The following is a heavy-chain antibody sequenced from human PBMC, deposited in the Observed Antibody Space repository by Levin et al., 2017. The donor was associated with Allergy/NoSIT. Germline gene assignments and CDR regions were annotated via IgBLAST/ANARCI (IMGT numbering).Heavy chain of an antibody. CDR3: ARMCGYSYGYYYYGMDG. CDR1: GFSLSTSGMC. V-gene: IGHV2-70*01. J-gene: IGHJ6*02. D-gene: IGHD5-18*01. CDR2: IDWDDDK. Sequence: TLSLTCTFSGFSLSTSGMCVSWIRQPPGKALEWLALIDWDDDKYYSTSLKTRLTISKDTSKNQVVLTMTNMDPVDTATYYCARMCGYSYGYYYYGMDGWGQGTTVTVSS.